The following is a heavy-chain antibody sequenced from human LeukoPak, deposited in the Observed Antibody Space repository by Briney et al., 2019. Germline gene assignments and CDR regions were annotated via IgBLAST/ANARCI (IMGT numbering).Heavy chain of an antibody. J-gene: IGHJ2*01. V-gene: IGHV4-38-2*02. D-gene: IGHD4-17*01. CDR2: IYHSGST. Sequence: SETLSLTCTVSGYSISSGYYWGWIRQPPGQGLEWIGSIYHSGSTYYNPSLKSRVTISVDTSKNQFSLRLSSVTAADTAVYYCARDGRRNGLWYFDLWGRGTLVTVSS. CDR1: GYSISSGYY. CDR3: ARDGRRNGLWYFDL.